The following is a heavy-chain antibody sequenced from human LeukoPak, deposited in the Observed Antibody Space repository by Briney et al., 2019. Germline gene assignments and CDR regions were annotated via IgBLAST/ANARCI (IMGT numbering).Heavy chain of an antibody. CDR1: GFTFSSYG. J-gene: IGHJ3*02. D-gene: IGHD2-21*02. CDR2: IWYDGSNK. CDR3: ARDVVVVTANSAFDI. V-gene: IGHV3-33*01. Sequence: PGGSLRLSCAASGFTFSSYGMHWVRQAPGKGLEWVAVIWYDGSNKYYADSVKGRFTISRDNAKNTLYLQMNSLRAEDTALYYCARDVVVVTANSAFDIWGQGTMVTVSS.